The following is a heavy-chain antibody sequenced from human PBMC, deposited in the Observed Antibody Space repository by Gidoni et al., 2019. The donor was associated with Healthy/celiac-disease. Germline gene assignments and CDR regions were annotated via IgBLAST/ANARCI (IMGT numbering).Heavy chain of an antibody. D-gene: IGHD5-18*01. CDR3: AKGPVDTAMDV. Sequence: EVQLVESGGGWVQPGRSLRLSCAASGFTFDDYAMHWVRQAPGKGLEWVSGISWNSGSIGYADSVKGRFTISRDNAKNSLYLQMNSLRAEDTDVYYCAKGPVDTAMDVWGQGTLVTVSS. CDR2: ISWNSGSI. J-gene: IGHJ4*02. V-gene: IGHV3-9*01. CDR1: GFTFDDYA.